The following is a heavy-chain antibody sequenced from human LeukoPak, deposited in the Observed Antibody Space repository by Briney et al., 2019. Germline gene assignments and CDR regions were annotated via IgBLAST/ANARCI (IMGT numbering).Heavy chain of an antibody. CDR2: IYYSGST. V-gene: IGHV4-61*05. CDR3: ARQGAYYYDSRGRWFDP. CDR1: GGSISSSSYY. J-gene: IGHJ5*02. D-gene: IGHD3-22*01. Sequence: PSETLSLTCTVSGGSISSSSYYWGWIRQPPGKGLEWIGYIYYSGSTNYNPSLKSRVTISVDTSKNQFSLKLSSVTAADTAVYYCARQGAYYYDSRGRWFDPWGQGTLVTVSS.